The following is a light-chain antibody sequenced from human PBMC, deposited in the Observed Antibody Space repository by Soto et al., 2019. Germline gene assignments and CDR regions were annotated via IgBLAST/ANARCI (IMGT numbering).Light chain of an antibody. V-gene: IGKV1-5*03. J-gene: IGKJ2*01. CDR2: KAS. CDR1: QTISNW. Sequence: DIQMTQSPSTLSASVGDRVTITCRASQTISNWLAWYQQKPGKAPKVMIYKASTSVSGVLSRFSGSGSGTEFTLAISSLQPDDFATYYCQQYYSYPYTFGQGTNLEIK. CDR3: QQYYSYPYT.